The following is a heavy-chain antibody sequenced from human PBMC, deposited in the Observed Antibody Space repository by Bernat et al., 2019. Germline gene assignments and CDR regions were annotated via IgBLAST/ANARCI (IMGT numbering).Heavy chain of an antibody. CDR2: ISGSGGST. CDR1: GFTFSSYA. J-gene: IGHJ4*02. V-gene: IGHV3-23*01. D-gene: IGHD3-22*01. Sequence: EVQLLESGGGLVQPGGPLRLSCAASGFTFSSYAMTWVRQAPGKGLEWVSGISGSGGSTYYADSVKGRFTISRDNSKNTLYLQMNSLRAEDTAVYYCAKDLDSSGYFFDYWGQGTLVTVSS. CDR3: AKDLDSSGYFFDY.